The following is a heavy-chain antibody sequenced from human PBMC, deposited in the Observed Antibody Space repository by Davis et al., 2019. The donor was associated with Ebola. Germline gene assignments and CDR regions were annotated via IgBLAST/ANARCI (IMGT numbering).Heavy chain of an antibody. CDR2: IIPILGIA. CDR1: GGTFSSYT. CDR3: AREVIVVVVAATRQPYYYYYGMDV. V-gene: IGHV1-69*04. J-gene: IGHJ6*04. Sequence: SVKVSCKASGGTFSSYTISWVRQAPGQGLEWMGRIIPILGIANYAQKFQGRVTITADKSTSTVYMELSSLRSEDTAVYYCAREVIVVVVAATRQPYYYYYGMDVWGKGTTVTVSS. D-gene: IGHD2-15*01.